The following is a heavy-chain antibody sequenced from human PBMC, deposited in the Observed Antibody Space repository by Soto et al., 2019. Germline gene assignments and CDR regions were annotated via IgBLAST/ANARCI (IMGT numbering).Heavy chain of an antibody. J-gene: IGHJ5*02. Sequence: PGESLKISCRTSGYRFTSYWIAWVRQMPGKGLEWMGIIFPSDSDTRYSPSFQGQVTITADRSTSTVFLQWASLKASDTAVYFCARKDKSGYFNWFDPWGQGTLVTVSS. CDR2: IFPSDSDT. D-gene: IGHD3-22*01. CDR3: ARKDKSGYFNWFDP. CDR1: GYRFTSYW. V-gene: IGHV5-51*01.